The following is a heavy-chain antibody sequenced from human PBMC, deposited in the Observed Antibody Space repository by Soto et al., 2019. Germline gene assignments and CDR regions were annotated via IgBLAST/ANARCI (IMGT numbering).Heavy chain of an antibody. D-gene: IGHD1-1*01. CDR3: ARGRYGDY. J-gene: IGHJ4*02. Sequence: QVHLVQSGAEVKKPGASVKVSCKGSGYAFTTYGITWVRQAPGQGLEWMGWISAHNGNTNYAQKLQGTVTVTRDTSTSTAYMELMSLRSEDTAVYYCARGRYGDYWGQGALVTVSS. CDR2: ISAHNGNT. CDR1: GYAFTTYG. V-gene: IGHV1-18*01.